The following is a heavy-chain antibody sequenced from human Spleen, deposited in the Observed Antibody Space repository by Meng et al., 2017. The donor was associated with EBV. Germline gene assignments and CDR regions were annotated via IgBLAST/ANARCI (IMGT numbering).Heavy chain of an antibody. CDR2: ISHSGSP. CDR1: NGSISSNKW. J-gene: IGHJ4*02. D-gene: IGHD6-13*01. Sequence: QVKMRWPGHGLWDPSGTLSLTCAVSNGSISSNKWWSWVRQSPGKGLEWIGEISHSGSPNYNPSLKSRVTMSVDKSKNYFSLNLSSVTAADTAVYYCAREEGSSSSWALGYWGQGILVTVSS. CDR3: AREEGSSSSWALGY. V-gene: IGHV4-4*02.